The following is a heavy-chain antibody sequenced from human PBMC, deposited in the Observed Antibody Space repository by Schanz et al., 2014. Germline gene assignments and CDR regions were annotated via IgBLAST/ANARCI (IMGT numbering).Heavy chain of an antibody. CDR2: IYASRAT. CDR3: ALPRIDYGEVDY. V-gene: IGHV3-66*01. Sequence: EVQLGASWGGFVQPGGSLGLSCVVSGFTVSSDHMRWARQAPGKGLEWVSTIYASRATYYADSVKRRFTISRDRFQNTLYLRMSSLRAEDTAVYYCALPRIDYGEVDYWGQGTLXTVSS. J-gene: IGHJ4*02. CDR1: GFTVSSDH. D-gene: IGHD4-17*01.